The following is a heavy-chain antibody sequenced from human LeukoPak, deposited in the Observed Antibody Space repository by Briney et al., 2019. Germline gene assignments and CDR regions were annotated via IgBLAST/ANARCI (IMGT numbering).Heavy chain of an antibody. CDR3: ARDGRDYDILTGYFDY. V-gene: IGHV4-39*07. Sequence: SETLSLTCTVSGGSISSSSYYWGWIRQPPGKGLEWIGSIYYSGSTYYNPSLKSRVTISVDTSKNQFSLKLSSVTAADTAVYYCARDGRDYDILTGYFDYWGQGTLVTVSS. CDR1: GGSISSSSYY. CDR2: IYYSGST. D-gene: IGHD3-9*01. J-gene: IGHJ4*02.